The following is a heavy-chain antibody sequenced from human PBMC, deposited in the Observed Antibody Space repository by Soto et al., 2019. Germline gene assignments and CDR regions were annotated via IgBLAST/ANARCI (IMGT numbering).Heavy chain of an antibody. V-gene: IGHV5-51*01. CDR3: VRQDAYCSGGTCVSEY. D-gene: IGHD2-15*01. J-gene: IGHJ4*02. Sequence: GESLKISCKGSGYKFATYWIAWVRQMPGKGLEWMGIIYPGDSDTRYSPSFQGQVTISADKSISTAYLQWRGLKASDTAMYYCVRQDAYCSGGTCVSEYCGQGTLVTVSS. CDR1: GYKFATYW. CDR2: IYPGDSDT.